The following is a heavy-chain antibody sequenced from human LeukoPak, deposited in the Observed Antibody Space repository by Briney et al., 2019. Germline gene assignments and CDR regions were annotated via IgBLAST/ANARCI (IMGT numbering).Heavy chain of an antibody. CDR1: GGSISSSSYY. D-gene: IGHD1-14*01. Sequence: SETLSLTCTVSGGSISSSSYYWGWIRQPPGKGLEWIGSIYYSGSTYYNPSLKSRVTISVDTSKNQFSLKLSSVTAADTAVYYCARAEPSALLAFDIWGQGTMATVSS. J-gene: IGHJ3*02. CDR2: IYYSGST. CDR3: ARAEPSALLAFDI. V-gene: IGHV4-39*01.